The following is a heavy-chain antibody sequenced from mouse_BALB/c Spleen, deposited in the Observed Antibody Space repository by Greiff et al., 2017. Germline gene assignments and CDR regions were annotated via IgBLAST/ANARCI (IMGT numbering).Heavy chain of an antibody. CDR2: IYPYNGGT. J-gene: IGHJ3*01. CDR1: GYTFTDYN. Sequence: EVQLVESGPELVKPGASVKISCKASGYTFTDYNMHWVKQSHGKSLEWIGYIYPYNGGTGYNQKFKSKATLTVDNSSSTAYMELRSLTSEDSAVYYCAREAYYYGSSYGGFAYWGQGTLVTVSA. CDR3: AREAYYYGSSYGGFAY. V-gene: IGHV1S29*02. D-gene: IGHD1-1*01.